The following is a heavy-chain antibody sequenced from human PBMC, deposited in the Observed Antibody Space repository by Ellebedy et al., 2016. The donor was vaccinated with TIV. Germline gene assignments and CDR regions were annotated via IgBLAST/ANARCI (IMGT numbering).Heavy chain of an antibody. Sequence: AASVKVSCKASGYTFTDYGITWLRPAPGQGLAWVGWICTEMGNTNYAQKFRGRVTMTTDTSTTTGYMELRSLRSDNTALYYCARDRDIRSSSDFQHWGQGTLVTVSS. CDR1: GYTFTDYG. V-gene: IGHV1-18*04. D-gene: IGHD6-6*01. J-gene: IGHJ1*01. CDR2: ICTEMGNT. CDR3: ARDRDIRSSSDFQH.